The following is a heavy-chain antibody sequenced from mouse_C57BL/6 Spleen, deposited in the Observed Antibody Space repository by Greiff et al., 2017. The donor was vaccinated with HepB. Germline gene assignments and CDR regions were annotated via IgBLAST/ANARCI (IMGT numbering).Heavy chain of an antibody. CDR1: GFTFSDYG. D-gene: IGHD1-1*01. J-gene: IGHJ4*01. CDR2: ISSGSSTI. V-gene: IGHV5-17*01. CDR3: NLLRDYYAMDY. Sequence: EVQGVESGGGLVKPGGSLKLSCAASGFTFSDYGMHWVRQAPEKGLEWVAYISSGSSTIYYADTVKGRFTISRDNAKNTLFLQMTSLRSEDTAMYYCNLLRDYYAMDYWGQGTSVTVSS.